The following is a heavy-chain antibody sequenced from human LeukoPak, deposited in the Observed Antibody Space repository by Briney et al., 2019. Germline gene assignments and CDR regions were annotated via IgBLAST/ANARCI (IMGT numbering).Heavy chain of an antibody. D-gene: IGHD3-10*01. V-gene: IGHV4-39*07. CDR2: IYYSGDT. J-gene: IGHJ4*02. CDR1: GGSISNSNYY. CDR3: ARVPTMVRGAIPYYFDY. Sequence: PSETLSLTCTVSGGSISNSNYYWAWIRQPPGKGLEWIGCIYYSGDTYYNPSLKSRVTVSVDTSKNQFSLKLSSVTAADTAVYCCARVPTMVRGAIPYYFDYWGQGTLVTVSS.